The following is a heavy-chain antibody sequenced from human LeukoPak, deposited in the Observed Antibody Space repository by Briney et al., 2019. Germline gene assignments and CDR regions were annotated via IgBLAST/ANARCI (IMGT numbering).Heavy chain of an antibody. CDR2: IIPIFGTT. J-gene: IGHJ4*02. CDR3: ARGRFRYYDTSGYYPPFDS. D-gene: IGHD3-22*01. CDR1: EGTFNSYA. V-gene: IGHV1-69*01. Sequence: SVKVSYMASEGTFNSYAISWVRQAPGQGLEWMGGIIPIFGTTNYVQKLQGRVTITADESTSAAYMELRSLRSEDTAMYYCARGRFRYYDTSGYYPPFDSWGQGTLVTVSS.